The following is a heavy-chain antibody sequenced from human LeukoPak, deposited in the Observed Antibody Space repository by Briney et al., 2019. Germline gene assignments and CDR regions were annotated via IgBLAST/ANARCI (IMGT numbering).Heavy chain of an antibody. CDR2: ISSNSSYI. D-gene: IGHD3-3*01. CDR3: ARDFDTFGVAPGVYYYYMDV. CDR1: GFTFSSYS. Sequence: PGGSLRLSCAASGFTFSSYSMNWVRQAPGKGLEWVSSISSNSSYIYYADSVKGRFTISRDNAKNSLYLQMNSLRAEDTAVYYCARDFDTFGVAPGVYYYYMDVWGKGTTVTVSS. J-gene: IGHJ6*03. V-gene: IGHV3-21*01.